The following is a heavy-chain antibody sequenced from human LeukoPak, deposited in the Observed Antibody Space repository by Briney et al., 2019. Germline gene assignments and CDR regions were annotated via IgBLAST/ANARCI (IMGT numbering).Heavy chain of an antibody. J-gene: IGHJ4*02. Sequence: GASVKVSCKAPGYTFTSYGISWVRQAPGQGLEWMGWISAYNGNTNYAQKLQGRVNMTTDTSTSTAYMELSSLRSEDTAVYYCATDPLRYFDWGGYWGQGTLVTVSS. V-gene: IGHV1-18*01. CDR3: ATDPLRYFDWGGY. D-gene: IGHD3-9*01. CDR2: ISAYNGNT. CDR1: GYTFTSYG.